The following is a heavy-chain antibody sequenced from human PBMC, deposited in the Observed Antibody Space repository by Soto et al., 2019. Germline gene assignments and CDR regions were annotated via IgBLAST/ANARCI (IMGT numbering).Heavy chain of an antibody. CDR2: INAGNGNT. CDR3: ARDRRPGIAAAGTDWFDP. V-gene: IGHV1-3*01. CDR1: GYTLTSYA. J-gene: IGHJ5*02. Sequence: GASVKVSCKASGYTLTSYAMHWVRQAPGQRLEWMGWINAGNGNTKYSQKFQGRVTITRDTSASTAYMELSSLRSEDTAVYYCARDRRPGIAAAGTDWFDPWGQGTLVTVSS. D-gene: IGHD6-13*01.